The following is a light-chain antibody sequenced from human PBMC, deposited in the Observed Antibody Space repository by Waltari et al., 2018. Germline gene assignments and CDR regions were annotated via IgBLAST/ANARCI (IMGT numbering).Light chain of an antibody. CDR1: QSVTRA. V-gene: IGKV3-20*01. CDR3: QHYLRLPVT. CDR2: GAS. J-gene: IGKJ1*01. Sequence: ELVFTQSPGTLSLSPGESATLSCRTSQSVTRALAWYQQKPGQAPRLHIYGASNRATGIPDRFSGSGSGTDFSLTISSLEPEDFAVYYCQHYLRLPVTFGQGTKVEVK.